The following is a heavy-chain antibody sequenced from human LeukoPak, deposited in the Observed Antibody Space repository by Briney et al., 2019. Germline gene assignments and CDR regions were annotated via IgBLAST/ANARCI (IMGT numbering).Heavy chain of an antibody. CDR2: IIPILGIA. J-gene: IGHJ4*02. CDR3: ARALHSSGYYGGDY. V-gene: IGHV1-69*04. CDR1: GGTFSSYA. D-gene: IGHD3-22*01. Sequence: SVKVSCKASGGTFSSYAISWVRQAPGQGLEWMGRIIPILGIANYAQKFQGRVTITADKSTSTAYMELSSLRSEDTAVYYCARALHSSGYYGGDYWGQGTLVTVSS.